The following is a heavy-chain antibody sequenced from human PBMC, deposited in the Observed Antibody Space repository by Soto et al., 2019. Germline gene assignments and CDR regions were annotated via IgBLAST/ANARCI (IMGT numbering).Heavy chain of an antibody. V-gene: IGHV4-39*01. CDR1: GDSVTISDYY. Sequence: QLQLQESGPGLVKPSETLFLTCTVSGDSVTISDYYWGWIRQPPGKGLEWIGSIHYSGSTYYNPYLKSRVTISGDTSKKQFSLKLTSVTAADAAVYYCAAHDSGGYYAEYWGQGTLVTVSA. CDR3: AAHDSGGYYAEY. D-gene: IGHD3-22*01. CDR2: IHYSGST. J-gene: IGHJ4*02.